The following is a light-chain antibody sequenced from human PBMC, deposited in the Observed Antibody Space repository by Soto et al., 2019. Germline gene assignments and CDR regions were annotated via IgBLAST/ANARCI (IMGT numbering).Light chain of an antibody. V-gene: IGKV1-39*01. CDR2: AAT. J-gene: IGKJ5*01. CDR3: QQSYNIPPT. CDR1: QNIRNY. Sequence: DIEMTQSPSSLSASIGDRVTITCRASQNIRNYLNWYQQKAGMAPKLLIYAATTLQRGVPSRFSGSGSGTDFTLTITSLQPEDFAIYFCQQSYNIPPTFGQGTRLEIK.